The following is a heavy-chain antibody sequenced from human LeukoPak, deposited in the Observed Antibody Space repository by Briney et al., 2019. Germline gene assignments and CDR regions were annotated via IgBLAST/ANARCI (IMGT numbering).Heavy chain of an antibody. V-gene: IGHV1-69*05. Sequence: SVKVSCKASGGTFSSYAISWVRQAPGQGLEWMGGIIPIFGTANYAQKFQGRVTITTDESTSTAYMELSSLRSEDTAVYYCARGHLYGNYEAVYWGQGTLVTVSS. CDR1: GGTFSSYA. CDR3: ARGHLYGNYEAVY. J-gene: IGHJ4*02. CDR2: IIPIFGTA. D-gene: IGHD4-11*01.